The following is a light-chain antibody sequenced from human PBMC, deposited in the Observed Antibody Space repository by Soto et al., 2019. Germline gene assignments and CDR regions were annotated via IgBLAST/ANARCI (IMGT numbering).Light chain of an antibody. CDR3: VQRLPHPKT. V-gene: IGKV2D-29*02. Sequence: DIVMTQSPLSLSVTPGQPASISCKSSQSLLDPDGKTYLYWYVQKPGQSPQLLIYEVSKRFSGVPDRFSGSGSGTDFTLKISRVEAEDGGIYYCVQRLPHPKTFGQGTKVDIK. J-gene: IGKJ1*01. CDR2: EVS. CDR1: QSLLDPDGKTY.